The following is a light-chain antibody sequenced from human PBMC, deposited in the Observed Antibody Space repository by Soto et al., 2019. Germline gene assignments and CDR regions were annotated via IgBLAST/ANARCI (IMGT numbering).Light chain of an antibody. CDR1: SSDVGGYNY. J-gene: IGLJ1*01. V-gene: IGLV2-14*01. CDR2: DVS. Sequence: QSVLTQPASVSGSPGQSITISCTGTSSDVGGYNYVSWYQQHPGKAPKLMIYDVSNRPSGVSNRFSGSKSGNTASLTISELQAEDEADYYCSSYTSSSTYVFGTGTKSPS. CDR3: SSYTSSSTYV.